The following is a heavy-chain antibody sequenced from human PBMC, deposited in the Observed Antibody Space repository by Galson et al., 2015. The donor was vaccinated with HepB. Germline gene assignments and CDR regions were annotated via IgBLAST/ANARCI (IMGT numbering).Heavy chain of an antibody. Sequence: SLRLSCAASGFTFSSYAMSWVRQAPGKGLEWVSAISGSGGSTYYADSVKGRFTISRDNSKNTLYLQMNSLRAEDTAVYYCAKDHRGLAYCGGDCYSGPEYWGQGTLVTVSS. J-gene: IGHJ4*02. D-gene: IGHD2-21*02. CDR2: ISGSGGST. CDR3: AKDHRGLAYCGGDCYSGPEY. CDR1: GFTFSSYA. V-gene: IGHV3-23*01.